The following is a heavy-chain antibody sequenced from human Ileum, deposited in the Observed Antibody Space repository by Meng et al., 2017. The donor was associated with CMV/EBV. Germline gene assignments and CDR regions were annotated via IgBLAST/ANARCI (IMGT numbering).Heavy chain of an antibody. CDR2: FYSDESG. Sequence: GESLKISCAVSGLSVSTGCMSWVRHAPDKGLEWVSTFYSDESGSYGDSVKGRVTISRDTSTNTLGLQMNRLNGEDTAVYYCATVRVGKHNGRKSYCFDLWGQGALVTVSS. D-gene: IGHD2-8*01. CDR3: ATVRVGKHNGRKSYCFDL. J-gene: IGHJ4*02. V-gene: IGHV3-66*02. CDR1: GLSVSTGC.